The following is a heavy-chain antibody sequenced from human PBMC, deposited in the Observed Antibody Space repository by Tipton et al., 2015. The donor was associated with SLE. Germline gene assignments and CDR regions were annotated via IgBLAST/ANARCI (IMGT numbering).Heavy chain of an antibody. CDR3: ARSYLRSTSIFGVVIGDN. Sequence: QVQLVQSGAEVKKPGASVKVSCKASGYSFFDYSVHWVRQAPGQGLEWMGWINPKGGVTKYAEKFQGRVTVTRDTSINTVYMDISWLRSDDTAVYYCARSYLRSTSIFGVVIGDNWGQGTLVTVSS. D-gene: IGHD3-3*01. CDR2: INPKGGVT. J-gene: IGHJ4*02. CDR1: GYSFFDYS. V-gene: IGHV1-2*02.